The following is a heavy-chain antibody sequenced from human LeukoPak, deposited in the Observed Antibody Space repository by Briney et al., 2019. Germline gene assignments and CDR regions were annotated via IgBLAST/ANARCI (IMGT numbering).Heavy chain of an antibody. CDR2: IIPIFGTA. CDR1: GYTFTGYY. D-gene: IGHD3-22*01. CDR3: ARGARYYDSSGPMDV. J-gene: IGHJ6*02. V-gene: IGHV1-69*13. Sequence: ASVKVSCKASGYTFTGYYMHWVRQAPGQGLEWMGGIIPIFGTANYAQKFQGRVTITADESTSTAYMELSSLRSEDTAVYYCARGARYYDSSGPMDVWGQGTTVTVSS.